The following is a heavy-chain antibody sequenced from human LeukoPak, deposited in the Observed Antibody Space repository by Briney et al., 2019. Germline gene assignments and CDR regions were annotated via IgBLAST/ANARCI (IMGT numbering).Heavy chain of an antibody. D-gene: IGHD3-10*01. Sequence: GGSLRLSCAASGFTFSSYVMSWVRQAPGKGLEWVSAISGSGGSTYYADSVKGRFTISRDNSKNTLYLQMNSLRAEDTAVYYCAKGSGSGSYYILHDAFDIWGQGTMVTVSS. CDR3: AKGSGSGSYYILHDAFDI. CDR1: GFTFSSYV. J-gene: IGHJ3*02. V-gene: IGHV3-23*01. CDR2: ISGSGGST.